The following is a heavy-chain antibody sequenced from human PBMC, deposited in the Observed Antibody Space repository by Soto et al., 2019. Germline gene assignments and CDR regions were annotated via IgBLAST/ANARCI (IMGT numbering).Heavy chain of an antibody. V-gene: IGHV4-59*01. CDR2: IYASGST. D-gene: IGHD6-13*01. CDR1: GGSISSYY. Sequence: SETLCLTCTVSGGSISSYYWSWIRQPPGKGLEWIGYIYASGSTNYNPSLKSRVTISVDTSKNQFSLKLTSVTAADTAVYYCARGLAGTVDYWGQGTLVTVSS. CDR3: ARGLAGTVDY. J-gene: IGHJ4*02.